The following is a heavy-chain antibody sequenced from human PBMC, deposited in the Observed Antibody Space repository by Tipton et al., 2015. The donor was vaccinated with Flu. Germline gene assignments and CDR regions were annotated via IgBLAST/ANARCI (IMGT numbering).Heavy chain of an antibody. Sequence: TLSLTCSVSGDSISSRYLWGWIRQPPGKGLEWIGNIHKTGSTYYNPSLTSRVTISVDTSKNQFSLKLSSVTAADTAVYYCARMEWTVTTPRYFDLWGRSTLVTVSS. J-gene: IGHJ2*01. V-gene: IGHV4-38-2*01. CDR1: GDSISSRYL. D-gene: IGHD4-17*01. CDR2: IHKTGST. CDR3: ARMEWTVTTPRYFDL.